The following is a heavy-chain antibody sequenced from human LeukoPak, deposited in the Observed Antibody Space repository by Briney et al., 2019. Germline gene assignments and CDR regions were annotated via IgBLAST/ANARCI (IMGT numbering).Heavy chain of an antibody. D-gene: IGHD5-18*01. CDR2: IDPSDSYT. J-gene: IGHJ4*02. CDR1: GYSFTSYW. V-gene: IGHV5-10-1*01. CDR3: ARLVVGTAMVPAFDY. Sequence: GESLRISCKGSGYSFTSYWIRWVRQMPGKGLEWMGRIDPSDSYTNYSPSFQGHVTISADKSISTAYLQWSSLKASDTAMYYCARLVVGTAMVPAFDYWGQGTLVTVSS.